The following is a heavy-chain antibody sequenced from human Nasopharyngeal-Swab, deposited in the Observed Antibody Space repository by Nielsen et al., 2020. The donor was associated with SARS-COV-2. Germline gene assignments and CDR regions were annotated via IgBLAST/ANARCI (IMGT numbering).Heavy chain of an antibody. Sequence: SVKVSCKASGGTFSSYAISWVRQAPGQGLEWMGGIIPIFGTANYAQKFQGRVTITADESTSTAYMELSSLRSEDTAVYYCARGYSGYRYYFDYWGQGTLVTVSS. D-gene: IGHD5-12*01. CDR2: IIPIFGTA. CDR3: ARGYSGYRYYFDY. J-gene: IGHJ4*02. V-gene: IGHV1-69*13. CDR1: GGTFSSYA.